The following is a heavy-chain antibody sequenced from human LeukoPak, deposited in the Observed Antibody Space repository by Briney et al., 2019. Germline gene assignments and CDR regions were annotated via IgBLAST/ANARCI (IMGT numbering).Heavy chain of an antibody. V-gene: IGHV4-4*07. CDR1: GGSISPYY. CDR3: ARDRVSWHYFDY. J-gene: IGHJ4*02. CDR2: ISTSGSS. D-gene: IGHD5/OR15-5a*01. Sequence: SETLSLTCTVSGGSISPYYWSFIRQPAGKGLEWIGRISTSGSSKHNPSLESRVTMSVDTSKNQFSLKVTSVTAADTAMYYCARDRVSWHYFDYWGQGTLLTVSS.